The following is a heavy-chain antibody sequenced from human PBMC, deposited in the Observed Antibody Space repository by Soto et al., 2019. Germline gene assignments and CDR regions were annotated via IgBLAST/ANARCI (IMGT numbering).Heavy chain of an antibody. V-gene: IGHV3-11*06. Sequence: GGSLRLSCAASGFSFSDYYMTWIRQAPGKGLEWISYISSSSHYTNYAESVNGRFTISRDNAKNSLHLQMNSLRAEDTAVYYCARVPYYFASGTDYGMDVWGQGTTVTVSS. CDR1: GFSFSDYY. J-gene: IGHJ6*02. CDR2: ISSSSHYT. D-gene: IGHD3-10*01. CDR3: ARVPYYFASGTDYGMDV.